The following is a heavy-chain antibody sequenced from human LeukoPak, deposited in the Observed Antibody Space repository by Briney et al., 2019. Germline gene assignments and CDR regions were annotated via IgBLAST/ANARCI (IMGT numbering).Heavy chain of an antibody. CDR3: TRDIVYLQLEY. Sequence: PGGSLRLSCAASGFAFTNYWMVWVRQAPGKGLEWVASIGKDGSEKSYEDSVKGRFTTSRDNARNSLYLQMSSLRVEDTAVYYCTRDIVYLQLEYWGQGALVTVSS. V-gene: IGHV3-7*01. D-gene: IGHD1-1*01. J-gene: IGHJ4*02. CDR2: IGKDGSEK. CDR1: GFAFTNYW.